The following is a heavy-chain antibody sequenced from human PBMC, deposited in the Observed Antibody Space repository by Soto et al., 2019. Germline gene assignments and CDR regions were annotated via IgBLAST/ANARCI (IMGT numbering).Heavy chain of an antibody. Sequence: ESGGGLVHPGGSLRLSCAAPEFTFKNYAMTWVRQAPGKGLEWVSLITGSDGRTYYADSVKGRFTISRDNSKNTLFLQMDSLRPEDTALYYCAKATYDTTFYTSSLDNWGQGTLVTVSS. CDR1: EFTFKNYA. D-gene: IGHD3-22*01. J-gene: IGHJ4*02. CDR2: ITGSDGRT. V-gene: IGHV3-23*01. CDR3: AKATYDTTFYTSSLDN.